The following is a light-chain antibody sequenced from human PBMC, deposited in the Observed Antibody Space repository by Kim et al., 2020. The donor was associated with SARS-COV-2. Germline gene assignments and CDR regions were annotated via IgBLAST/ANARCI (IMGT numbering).Light chain of an antibody. V-gene: IGLV2-14*03. CDR3: SSFTTTTARV. CDR1: TSDVGAYDY. Sequence: GQSLTISFTGTTSDVGAYDYVSWYQQFPGNAPKLIIYDVTHRPSGVSDRFSGSKSGNTASLTISGLQADDEADYYCSSFTTTTARVFGGGTKVTVL. CDR2: DVT. J-gene: IGLJ3*02.